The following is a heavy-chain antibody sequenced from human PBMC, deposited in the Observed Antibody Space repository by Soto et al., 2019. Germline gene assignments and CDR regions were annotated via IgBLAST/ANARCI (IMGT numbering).Heavy chain of an antibody. V-gene: IGHV4-4*07. CDR3: ERVLLYNWFDP. D-gene: IGHD3-10*01. Sequence: PSETLSLTCTVSGGSISSYYWSWIRQPAGKGPEWIGRIYTSGSTNYNPSLKSRVTMSVDTSKNQFSLKLSSVTAADTAVYYCERVLLYNWFDPWGQGTLVTVSS. CDR1: GGSISSYY. J-gene: IGHJ5*02. CDR2: IYTSGST.